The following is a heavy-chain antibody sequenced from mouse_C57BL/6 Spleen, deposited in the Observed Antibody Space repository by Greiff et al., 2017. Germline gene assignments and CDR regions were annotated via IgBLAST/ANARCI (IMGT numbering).Heavy chain of an antibody. CDR3: AGDPAQALDY. Sequence: VQVVESGPGLVKPSQSLSLTCSVTGYSITRGYYWNWIRQFPGNKLEWMGYISYDGSNNYNPSLKNRISITRDTSKNQFFLKLKSVTTEDTATYYYAGDPAQALDYWGQGTTLTVSS. D-gene: IGHD3-2*02. J-gene: IGHJ2*01. V-gene: IGHV3-6*01. CDR2: ISYDGSN. CDR1: GYSITRGYY.